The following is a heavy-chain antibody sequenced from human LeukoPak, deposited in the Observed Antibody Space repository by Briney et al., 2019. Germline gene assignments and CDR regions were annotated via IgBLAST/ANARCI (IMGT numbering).Heavy chain of an antibody. Sequence: PGGSLRLSCAASGFTFSSYAMSWVRQAPGKGLEWVSAISGSGGSTYYADSVKGRFTISRDNSKNTLYLQMNSLRAEDTAVYYCAKDYIGIAVAGHNWFDPWGQGTLVTVSS. CDR2: ISGSGGST. CDR1: GFTFSSYA. D-gene: IGHD6-19*01. V-gene: IGHV3-23*01. J-gene: IGHJ5*02. CDR3: AKDYIGIAVAGHNWFDP.